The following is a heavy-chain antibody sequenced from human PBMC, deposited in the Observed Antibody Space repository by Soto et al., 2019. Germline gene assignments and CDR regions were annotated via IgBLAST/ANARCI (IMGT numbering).Heavy chain of an antibody. V-gene: IGHV1-69*01. CDR2: IIPIFGTA. CDR1: GGTFSSYA. J-gene: IGHJ4*02. Sequence: QVQLVQSGAEVKKPGSSVKVSCKASGGTFSSYAISWVRQAPGQGLEWMGGIIPIFGTANYAQKFQGRVTITADESTSTAYMELSSLRSEDTDVYYCARTFLDYYDSSGYYPIFDYWGQGTLVTVSS. D-gene: IGHD3-22*01. CDR3: ARTFLDYYDSSGYYPIFDY.